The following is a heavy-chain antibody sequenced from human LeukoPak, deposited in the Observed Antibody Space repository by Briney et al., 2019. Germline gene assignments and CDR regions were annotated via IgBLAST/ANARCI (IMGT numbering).Heavy chain of an antibody. CDR1: GYTFTGYY. D-gene: IGHD3-16*01. J-gene: IGHJ3*02. CDR3: ARESGGSFDAFDI. Sequence: ASVKVSCKASGYTFTGYYMHWVRQAPGQGLEWMGIINPSGGSTSYAQKFQGRVTMTRDTSTSTVYMELSSLRSEDTAVYYCARESGGSFDAFDIWGQGTMVTVSA. V-gene: IGHV1-46*01. CDR2: INPSGGST.